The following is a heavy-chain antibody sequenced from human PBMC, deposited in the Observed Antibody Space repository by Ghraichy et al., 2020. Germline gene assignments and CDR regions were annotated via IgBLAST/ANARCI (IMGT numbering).Heavy chain of an antibody. CDR2: INTYNGNA. CDR3: ARDWNYSWFDP. V-gene: IGHV1-18*01. Sequence: ASVKVSCKASGYTFTSYGISWVRQAPGQGLEWVGWINTYNGNANYAQKFQGRVTMTTDTSTSTAYMELRSLRSDDTAVYYCARDWNYSWFDPWGQGTLVTVSS. CDR1: GYTFTSYG. D-gene: IGHD1-7*01. J-gene: IGHJ5*02.